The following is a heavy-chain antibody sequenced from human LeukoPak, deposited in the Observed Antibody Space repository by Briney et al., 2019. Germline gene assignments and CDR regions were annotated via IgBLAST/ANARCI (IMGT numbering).Heavy chain of an antibody. CDR2: LYVSGST. D-gene: IGHD6-19*01. V-gene: IGHV4-4*07. CDR1: GDSITSSY. Sequence: SETLSLTCTVSGDSITSSYWSWIRQTAGKGLEWIGRLYVSGSTNYNPSLMSRVSISVDKSKNQSTLNLSSVTAADTAVYYCVRDLSSAWYAFDYWGQGILVTVSS. CDR3: VRDLSSAWYAFDY. J-gene: IGHJ4*02.